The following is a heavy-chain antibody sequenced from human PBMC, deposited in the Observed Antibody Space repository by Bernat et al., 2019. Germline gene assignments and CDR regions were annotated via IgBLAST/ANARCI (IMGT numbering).Heavy chain of an antibody. V-gene: IGHV3-48*01. D-gene: IGHD2-2*03. CDR3: ARVMDIVVGGVFYYYGMDV. Sequence: EVQLVESGGGLVQPGGSLRLSCAASGFTFSSYSMNWVRQAPGKGLEWVSYISSSSSTIYYADSVKGRFTISRDNSKNTLYLQMNSLRAEDTAVYYCARVMDIVVGGVFYYYGMDVWGQGTTVTVSS. CDR2: ISSSSSTI. CDR1: GFTFSSYS. J-gene: IGHJ6*02.